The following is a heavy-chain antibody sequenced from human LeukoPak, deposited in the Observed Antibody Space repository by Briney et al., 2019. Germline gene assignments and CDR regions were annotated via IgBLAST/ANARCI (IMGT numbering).Heavy chain of an antibody. CDR2: LNPNTGGT. J-gene: IGHJ4*02. Sequence: ASVKVSCKASGYTFTGYYIHWVRQAPGQGLEWMGWLNPNTGGTNYAQKFQGRVTVTRDTSTSTAYMELGRLSSDDTAVYYCARGDGSGNSYGLIHDHWGQGTLVIVSS. D-gene: IGHD3-10*01. V-gene: IGHV1-2*02. CDR1: GYTFTGYY. CDR3: ARGDGSGNSYGLIHDH.